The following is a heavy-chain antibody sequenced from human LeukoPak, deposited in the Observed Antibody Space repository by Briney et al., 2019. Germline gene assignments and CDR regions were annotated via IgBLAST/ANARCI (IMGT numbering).Heavy chain of an antibody. CDR1: GFTFSSYS. J-gene: IGHJ4*02. D-gene: IGHD3-10*01. CDR3: ARDRPLYYGSGPDY. Sequence: GGSLGLSCAASGFTFSSYSMNWVRQAPGKGLEWVSSISSSSSYIYYADSVKGRFTISRDNAKNSLYLQMNSLRAEDTAVYYCARDRPLYYGSGPDYWDQGTLVTVSS. V-gene: IGHV3-21*01. CDR2: ISSSSSYI.